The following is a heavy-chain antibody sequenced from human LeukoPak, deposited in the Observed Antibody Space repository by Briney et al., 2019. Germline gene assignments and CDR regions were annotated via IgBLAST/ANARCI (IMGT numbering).Heavy chain of an antibody. CDR3: AKDRGGSRDAFDI. V-gene: IGHV4-59*01. Sequence: PSETLSLTCSVSADPISSYAWGWIRRPPGKGRGWIGDISRSGDTNYSPYLKSRLTISVDMSKNQFSLKLRSVTAADTAVYYCAKDRGGSRDAFDIWGQGTVVTVSS. D-gene: IGHD2-15*01. CDR2: ISRSGDT. J-gene: IGHJ3*02. CDR1: ADPISSYA.